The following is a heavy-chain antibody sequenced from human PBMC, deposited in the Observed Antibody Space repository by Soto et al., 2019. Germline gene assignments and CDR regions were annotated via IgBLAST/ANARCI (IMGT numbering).Heavy chain of an antibody. V-gene: IGHV3-33*01. CDR3: AREALYYYYGMDV. J-gene: IGHJ6*02. CDR1: GFTFSSYG. CDR2: IWYDGSNK. Sequence: QVQLVESGGGVVQPGKSLRLSCAASGFTFSSYGMHWVRQAPGKGLEWVAVIWYDGSNKYYADSVKGRFTISRDNSKNTLYLQMNSLRAEDTAVYYCAREALYYYYGMDVWGQGTTVTVSS.